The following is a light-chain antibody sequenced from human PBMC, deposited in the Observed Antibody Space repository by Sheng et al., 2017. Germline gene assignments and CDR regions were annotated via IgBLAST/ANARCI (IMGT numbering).Light chain of an antibody. CDR1: ERISGNY. CDR3: QQYNSSPPWT. V-gene: IGKV3-20*01. J-gene: IGKJ1*01. Sequence: IVLTQSPGTLSVSPGERVTLSCRASERISGNYLAWYQQKPGQTPRLLINGASSRATGIPDRFSGSGSGTDFTLTIRRLEPEDFAVYYCQQYNSSPPWTFGQGTE. CDR2: GAS.